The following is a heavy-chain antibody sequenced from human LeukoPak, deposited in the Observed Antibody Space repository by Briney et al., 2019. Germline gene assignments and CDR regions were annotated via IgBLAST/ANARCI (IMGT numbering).Heavy chain of an antibody. V-gene: IGHV4-59*01. J-gene: IGHJ6*03. CDR2: IYYSGST. CDR3: ARVSYSYYYYYMDV. Sequence: SENLSLTCTVSGGSIGSYYWSWIRQPPGKALEWIGYIYYSGSTNYNPSLKSRVTISVDTSKNQFSLKLISVTAADTAVYYCARVSYSYYYYYMDVWGKGTTVTVSS. D-gene: IGHD2-15*01. CDR1: GGSIGSYY.